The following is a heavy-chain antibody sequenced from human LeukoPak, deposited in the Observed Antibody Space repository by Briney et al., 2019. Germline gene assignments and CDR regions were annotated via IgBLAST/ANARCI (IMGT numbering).Heavy chain of an antibody. Sequence: TSETLSLTCVVSNYSISSGYHWGWIRQPPGKGLESIGSIYQSGSTYYNPSLKSRVTISVDTSKNQFSLMMSSVAAADTAIYYCARLVIATAIQDYWGQGTLVTVSS. J-gene: IGHJ4*02. D-gene: IGHD2-2*02. CDR2: IYQSGST. CDR3: ARLVIATAIQDY. V-gene: IGHV4-38-2*01. CDR1: NYSISSGYH.